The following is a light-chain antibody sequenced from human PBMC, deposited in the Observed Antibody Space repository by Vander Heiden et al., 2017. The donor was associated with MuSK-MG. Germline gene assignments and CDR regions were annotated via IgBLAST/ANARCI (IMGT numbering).Light chain of an antibody. J-gene: IGLJ2*01. Sequence: QSVLTQPPSLSRAPALTVTISCTGTSSNIGGGYDVHWYQQLPGPAPELLVYANKNGPSGVPDRISGSKSGTSASLTINWVQAEDEADYYCQYYESSSDGVVFGGGTKLTVL. CDR2: ANK. CDR1: SSNIGGGYD. V-gene: IGLV1-40*01. CDR3: QYYESSSDGVV.